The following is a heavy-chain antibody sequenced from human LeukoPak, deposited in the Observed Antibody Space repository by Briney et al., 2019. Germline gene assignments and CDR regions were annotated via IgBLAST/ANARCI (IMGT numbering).Heavy chain of an antibody. D-gene: IGHD1-26*01. J-gene: IGHJ4*02. CDR3: ARGGRRYRSGSYLDFDY. Sequence: GASVKVSCKTSGYTFTGYYIHWVRQAPGQGLEWMGWISAYNGNTNYAQKLQGRVTMTTDTSTSTAYMELRSLRSDDTAVYYCARGGRRYRSGSYLDFDYWGQGTLVTVSS. CDR2: ISAYNGNT. V-gene: IGHV1-18*04. CDR1: GYTFTGYY.